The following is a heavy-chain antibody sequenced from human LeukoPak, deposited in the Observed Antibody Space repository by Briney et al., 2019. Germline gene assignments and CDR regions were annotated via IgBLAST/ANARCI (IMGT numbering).Heavy chain of an antibody. D-gene: IGHD2-21*01. Sequence: SETLSLTCAVYGGSFSGYYWSWIRQPPGKGLEWIGEINHSGSTNYNPSLKSRVTISVDTSKNQFSLKLSSVTAADTAVYYCAIRYNYYSHWGQGTLVTVSS. CDR3: AIRYNYYSH. V-gene: IGHV4-34*01. J-gene: IGHJ4*02. CDR2: INHSGST. CDR1: GGSFSGYY.